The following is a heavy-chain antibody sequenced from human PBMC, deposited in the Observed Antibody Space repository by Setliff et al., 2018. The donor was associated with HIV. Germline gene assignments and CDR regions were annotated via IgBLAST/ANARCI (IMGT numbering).Heavy chain of an antibody. Sequence: PGGSLRLSCAGSGSGGSGFTFSDYYMSWVRQAPGKGLEWVGRIKSKTGGGTPDYAAPVKGRFTISRDDSKNMLYLQMNTLKTEDTAVYYCVTLPLLGAGYSQNFDYWGQGRMVTVSS. J-gene: IGHJ4*02. V-gene: IGHV3-15*01. CDR3: VTLPLLGAGYSQNFDY. CDR1: GFTFSDYY. D-gene: IGHD2-15*01. CDR2: IKSKTGGGTP.